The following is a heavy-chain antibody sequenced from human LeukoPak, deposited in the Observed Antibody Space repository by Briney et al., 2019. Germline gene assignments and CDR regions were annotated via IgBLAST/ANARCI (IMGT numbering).Heavy chain of an antibody. CDR3: ARDLDWLSFDY. D-gene: IGHD3-9*01. CDR2: VKYDGSTT. CDR1: AFTFSLYW. V-gene: IGHV3-74*01. J-gene: IGHJ4*02. Sequence: GRCLRLSRAAPAFTFSLYWTHCVPEAPGKGLVWVSRVKYDGSTTTYADSVKGRFTISRDNAKNILYLQMNTLRVEDTAVYYCARDLDWLSFDYWGQGTLVTVSS.